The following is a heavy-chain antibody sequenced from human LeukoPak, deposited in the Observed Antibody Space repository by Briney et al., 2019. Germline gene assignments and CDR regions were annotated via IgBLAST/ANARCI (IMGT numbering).Heavy chain of an antibody. Sequence: PSETLSLTCAVSGGSISSSNWWSWVRQPPGKGLEWIGEIYHSGSTNYNPSLKSRVTISVDKSKNQFSLKLSSVTAADTAVYYCASLVGATPNLYYYGMDVWGQGTTVTVSS. J-gene: IGHJ6*02. V-gene: IGHV4-4*02. CDR2: IYHSGST. CDR3: ASLVGATPNLYYYGMDV. D-gene: IGHD1-26*01. CDR1: GGSISSSNW.